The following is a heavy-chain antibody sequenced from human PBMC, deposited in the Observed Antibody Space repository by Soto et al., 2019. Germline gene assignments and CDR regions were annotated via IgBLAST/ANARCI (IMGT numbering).Heavy chain of an antibody. D-gene: IGHD5-18*01. CDR3: AKDLNRGYSYLDY. CDR2: ISYDGSNK. V-gene: IGHV3-30*18. Sequence: QVQLVESGGGVVQPGRSLRLSCAASGLPFITYGMHWVRRAPGKGLEWVAVISYDGSNKYYEDPLKGRFTISRDNSKNTLYLQMNSLRAEDTAVYYCAKDLNRGYSYLDYWGQGTLVTVSS. CDR1: GLPFITYG. J-gene: IGHJ4*02.